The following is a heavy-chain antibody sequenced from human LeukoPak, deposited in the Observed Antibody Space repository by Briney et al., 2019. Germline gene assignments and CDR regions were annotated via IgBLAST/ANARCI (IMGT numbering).Heavy chain of an antibody. Sequence: SVTVSCKASGGTFSSYAISWVRQAPGQGLEWMGGIIPIFGTANYAQKFQGRVTITADESTSTAYMELSSLRSEDTAVYYCASGTRVFLAGDFDYWGRGTLVPVSS. CDR3: ASGTRVFLAGDFDY. D-gene: IGHD3-9*01. J-gene: IGHJ4*02. V-gene: IGHV1-69*13. CDR1: GGTFSSYA. CDR2: IIPIFGTA.